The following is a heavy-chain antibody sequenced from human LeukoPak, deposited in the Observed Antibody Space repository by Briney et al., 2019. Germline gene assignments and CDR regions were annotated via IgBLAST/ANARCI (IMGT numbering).Heavy chain of an antibody. CDR1: GGSISRYY. D-gene: IGHD4-17*01. Sequence: PSETLSLTCTGSGGSISRYYWRWIRQPPGKGLERIGYIYYSGSTNYNPSLTSRVTISVDTSKNQFSLKLSSVTAADTAVYYCARSHSAVTSFDYWGQGTLVTVSS. CDR2: IYYSGST. CDR3: ARSHSAVTSFDY. V-gene: IGHV4-59*01. J-gene: IGHJ4*02.